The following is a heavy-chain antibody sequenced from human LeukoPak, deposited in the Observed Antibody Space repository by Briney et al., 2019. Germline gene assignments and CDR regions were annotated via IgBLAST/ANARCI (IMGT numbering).Heavy chain of an antibody. D-gene: IGHD6-13*01. CDR1: GGSISSGGYY. J-gene: IGHJ3*02. V-gene: IGHV4-31*03. CDR3: AKGYSSSWHDAFDI. Sequence: SETLSLTCTVSGGSISSGGYYWSWIRQHPGKGLEWIGYIYYSGSTYYNPSLKSRVTISVDTSKNQFSLKLSSVTAADTALYYCAKGYSSSWHDAFDIWGQGTMVTVSS. CDR2: IYYSGST.